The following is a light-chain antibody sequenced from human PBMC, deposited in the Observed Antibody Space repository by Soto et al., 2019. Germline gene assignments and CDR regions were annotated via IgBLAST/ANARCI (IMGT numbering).Light chain of an antibody. Sequence: SYELTQPPSVSVSPGQTARITCSGDALPKQYAYWYQQKSGQAPVLVIYKDIERPSGIPDRISGSSSGTTVTLTISGVQAEDEVDYYCQSADSSGTYEVFGGGTKLTVL. CDR1: ALPKQY. CDR2: KDI. CDR3: QSADSSGTYEV. V-gene: IGLV3-25*03. J-gene: IGLJ3*02.